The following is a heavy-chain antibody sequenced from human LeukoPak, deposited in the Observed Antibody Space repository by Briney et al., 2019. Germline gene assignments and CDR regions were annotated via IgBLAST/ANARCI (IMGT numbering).Heavy chain of an antibody. CDR1: GFTFSSYA. J-gene: IGHJ4*02. D-gene: IGHD2-15*01. V-gene: IGHV3-64*01. Sequence: PGGSLRLSCAASGFTFSSYAMHWVRQAPGEGLEYVSAISSKGGSTYNANSVKGSVTISRDNSKNTLYLQMGSLRAEDMAVYYCARVARNCSGGSCYSRLLDYWGQGTLVTVSS. CDR3: ARVARNCSGGSCYSRLLDY. CDR2: ISSKGGST.